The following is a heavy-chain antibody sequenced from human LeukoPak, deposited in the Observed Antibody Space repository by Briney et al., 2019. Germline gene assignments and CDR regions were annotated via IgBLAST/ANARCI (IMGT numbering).Heavy chain of an antibody. V-gene: IGHV4-39*07. CDR2: MYHSGSTYYHTGST. J-gene: IGHJ1*01. Sequence: TSETLSLTCTVSGYSISSDYYWGWIRQPPGKGLEWIGSMYHSGSTYYHTGSTYYNPSLKSRVTISEDMSKNQFSLKLSSVTAADTAVYYCARGAPLYSSSWYREYFQHWGQGTLVTVSS. CDR3: ARGAPLYSSSWYREYFQH. D-gene: IGHD6-13*01. CDR1: GYSISSDYY.